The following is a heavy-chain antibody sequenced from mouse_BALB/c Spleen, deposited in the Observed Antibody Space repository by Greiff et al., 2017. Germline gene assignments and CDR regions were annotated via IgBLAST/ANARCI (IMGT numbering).Heavy chain of an antibody. D-gene: IGHD1-1*01. CDR3: ARSAIYYGSSYEGYYFDY. V-gene: IGHV1-87*01. CDR1: GYTFTSYW. Sequence: VQLQQSGAELARPGASVKLSCKASGYTFTSYWMQWVKQRPGQGLEWIGAIYPGDGDTRYTQKFKGKATLTADKSSSTAYMQLSSLASEDSAVYYCARSAIYYGSSYEGYYFDYWGQGTTLTVSS. CDR2: IYPGDGDT. J-gene: IGHJ2*01.